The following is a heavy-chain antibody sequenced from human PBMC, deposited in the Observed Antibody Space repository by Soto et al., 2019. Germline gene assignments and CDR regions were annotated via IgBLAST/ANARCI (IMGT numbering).Heavy chain of an antibody. CDR2: ISGSGGST. Sequence: GGSLRLSCAASGFTFSSYAMSWVRQAPGKGLEWVSAISGSGGSTYYADSAKGRFTISRDNSKNTLYLQMNSLRAEDTAVYYCAKPPITIFGVAQYYFDYWGQGTLVTVSS. J-gene: IGHJ4*02. CDR3: AKPPITIFGVAQYYFDY. CDR1: GFTFSSYA. V-gene: IGHV3-23*01. D-gene: IGHD3-3*01.